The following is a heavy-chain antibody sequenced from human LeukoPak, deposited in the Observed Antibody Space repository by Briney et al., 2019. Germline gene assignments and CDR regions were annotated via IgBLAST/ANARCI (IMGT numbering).Heavy chain of an antibody. CDR1: GFTFSSYW. V-gene: IGHV3-74*01. J-gene: IGHJ4*02. CDR3: ARDKGSLYYFDY. D-gene: IGHD6-13*01. CDR2: IASDGSST. Sequence: GGSLRLSCAASGFTFSSYWMNWVRQAPGKGLVWVSRIASDGSSTTYADSVKGRFTISRDNSKNTLYLQMNSLRAEDTAVYYCARDKGSLYYFDYWGQGTLVTVSS.